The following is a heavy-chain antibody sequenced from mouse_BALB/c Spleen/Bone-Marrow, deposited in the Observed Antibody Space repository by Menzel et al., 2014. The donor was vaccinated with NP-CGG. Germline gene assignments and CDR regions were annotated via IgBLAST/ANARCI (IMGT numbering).Heavy chain of an antibody. Sequence: QVQLQQSGAELARPGASVKMSCKASGYTFTSYTMHWVKQRPGQGLEWIGYINPSSGYTNYNQKFKDKATLTADKSSSTAYMQLSSLTAEDSAVYYCARSNGNYVLAYWGQGTLVTVSA. D-gene: IGHD2-1*01. CDR1: GYTFTSYT. CDR3: ARSNGNYVLAY. V-gene: IGHV1-4*01. J-gene: IGHJ3*01. CDR2: INPSSGYT.